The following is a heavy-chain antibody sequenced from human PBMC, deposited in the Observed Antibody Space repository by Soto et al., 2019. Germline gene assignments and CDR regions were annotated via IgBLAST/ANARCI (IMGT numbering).Heavy chain of an antibody. CDR3: ASKYGGNSYDYYYGMDV. D-gene: IGHD2-21*02. Sequence: QVQLVQSGAEVKTPGSSVKVSCNASGGTFSSYAISWVLQAPGQGIEWMGGIIRIFGTANYAQKFQGRVTINADETTSTAYMELSSLRSEDTAVYYCASKYGGNSYDYYYGMDVWGHGATVTVAS. CDR1: GGTFSSYA. J-gene: IGHJ6*02. CDR2: IIRIFGTA. V-gene: IGHV1-69*01.